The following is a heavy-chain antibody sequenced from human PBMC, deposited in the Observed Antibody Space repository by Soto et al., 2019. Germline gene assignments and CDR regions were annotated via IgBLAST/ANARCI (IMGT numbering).Heavy chain of an antibody. D-gene: IGHD1-26*01. CDR2: IYHSGST. J-gene: IGHJ4*02. Sequence: SETLSLTCAVSGGSISSSNWWSWVRQPPGKGLEWIGEIYHSGSTNYNPSLKSRVTISVDKSKNQFSLKLSSVTAADTAVYYCARDRRRWEMALDYWGQGILVTVS. CDR3: ARDRRRWEMALDY. V-gene: IGHV4-4*02. CDR1: GGSISSSNW.